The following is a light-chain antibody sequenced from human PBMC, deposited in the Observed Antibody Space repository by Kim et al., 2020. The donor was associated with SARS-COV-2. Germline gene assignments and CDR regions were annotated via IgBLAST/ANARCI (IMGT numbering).Light chain of an antibody. CDR2: QDE. J-gene: IGLJ1*01. V-gene: IGLV3-1*01. CDR1: RLGDKN. CDR3: QSWDSGAGV. Sequence: SYELTQPPSLSVSPGQTANITCSGDRLGDKNAAWYQQKPGQSPVLVIYQDEQRPSGIPERFSGSNSGNTATLTISGTQAMDEADYYCQSWDSGAGVFGPGTKVTVL.